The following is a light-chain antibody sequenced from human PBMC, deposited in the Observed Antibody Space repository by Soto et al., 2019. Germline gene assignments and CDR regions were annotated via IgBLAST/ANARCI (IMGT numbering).Light chain of an antibody. Sequence: DIQMTQSPSSLSASVGDRVTITCRLSQSVSTFLNWYQQKPGKAPHLLISSTSTLRRGVPTRFSGSGSGTDFTLTISSLQSEDFATYYCQQSYTTPWTFGQGTKVDIK. J-gene: IGKJ1*01. CDR1: QSVSTF. V-gene: IGKV1-39*01. CDR3: QQSYTTPWT. CDR2: STS.